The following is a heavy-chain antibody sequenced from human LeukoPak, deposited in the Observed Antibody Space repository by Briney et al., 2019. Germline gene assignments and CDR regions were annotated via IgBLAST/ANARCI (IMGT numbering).Heavy chain of an antibody. CDR2: INPSGGST. V-gene: IGHV1-46*01. D-gene: IGHD2-2*01. Sequence: ASVKVSCKASGYTFTGYYMHWVRQAPGQGLEWMGIINPSGGSTSYAQKFQGRVTMTRDMSTSTVYMELSSLRSGDTAVYYCARAHCSSTSCYRESGSDYWGQGTLVTVSS. CDR3: ARAHCSSTSCYRESGSDY. CDR1: GYTFTGYY. J-gene: IGHJ4*02.